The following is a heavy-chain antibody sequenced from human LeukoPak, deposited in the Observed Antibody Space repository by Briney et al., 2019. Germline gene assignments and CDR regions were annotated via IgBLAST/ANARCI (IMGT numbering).Heavy chain of an antibody. Sequence: GESLKISCRGSGYSLTIYWIGWVRQMPGKGLEWMGMIYPGDSDTRYSPSFQGQVTISADKSINTAYLQWSSLKASDTAIYYCARRYCSSTSCYFDFWGQGILVTVSS. V-gene: IGHV5-51*01. CDR3: ARRYCSSTSCYFDF. CDR1: GYSLTIYW. D-gene: IGHD2-2*01. CDR2: IYPGDSDT. J-gene: IGHJ4*02.